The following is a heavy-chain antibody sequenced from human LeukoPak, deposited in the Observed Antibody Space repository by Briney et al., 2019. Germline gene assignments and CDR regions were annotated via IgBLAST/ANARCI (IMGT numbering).Heavy chain of an antibody. CDR2: ISGSGGST. V-gene: IGHV3-23*01. CDR1: GFTFSSYA. CDR3: AKKRGRKSGSYYYFDY. D-gene: IGHD3-10*01. J-gene: IGHJ4*02. Sequence: GGSLRLSCAASGFTFSSYAMSWVRQAPGKGLEWVSAISGSGGSTYYADSVKGRFTISRDNSKNTLYLQMNSLRAEDTAVYYCAKKRGRKSGSYYYFDYWGQGTLVTVSS.